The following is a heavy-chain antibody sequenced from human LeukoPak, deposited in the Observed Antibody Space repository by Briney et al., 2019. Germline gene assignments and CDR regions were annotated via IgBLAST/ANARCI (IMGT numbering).Heavy chain of an antibody. CDR3: ARGTPYSTTKDYFDY. D-gene: IGHD5-18*01. CDR2: IYTSGST. CDR1: GGSISSGTYY. V-gene: IGHV4-61*02. Sequence: SQTLSLTCTVSGGSISSGTYYWSWIRQPAGKGLEWIGRIYTSGSTKYNPSLKSRLTISVDPSKNQFSLKLSSVTAADTAVYYCARGTPYSTTKDYFDYWGQGTLVTVSA. J-gene: IGHJ4*02.